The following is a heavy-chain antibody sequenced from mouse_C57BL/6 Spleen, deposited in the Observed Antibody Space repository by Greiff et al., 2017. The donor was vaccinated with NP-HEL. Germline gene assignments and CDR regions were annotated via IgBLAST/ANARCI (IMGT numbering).Heavy chain of an antibody. Sequence: EVKLVESGGDLVKPGGSLKLSCAASGFTFSSYGMSWVRQTPDKRLEWVATISSGGSYTYYPDSVKGRFTISRDKAKNTLYLQMRSLKSEDRAMYYYERNEYFDYWGQGTTLTVSS. J-gene: IGHJ2*01. CDR3: ERNEYFDY. V-gene: IGHV5-6*01. CDR1: GFTFSSYG. CDR2: ISSGGSYT.